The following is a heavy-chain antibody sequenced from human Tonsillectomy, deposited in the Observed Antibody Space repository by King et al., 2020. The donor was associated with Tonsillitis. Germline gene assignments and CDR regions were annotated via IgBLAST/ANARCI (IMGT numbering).Heavy chain of an antibody. CDR2: VSARGFTT. CDR1: GFVFSNNA. CDR3: AKQYCPNFVCYNFDN. V-gene: IGHV3-23*04. Sequence: VQLVESGGGLVQPGGSLRLSCAASGFVFSNNAMNWVRQAPGKGLEWVSTVSARGFTTYYANSVKGRFTISRDNSKNTLYLQMNSLRAEDTAVYYCAKQYCPNFVCYNFDNWGQGTLVTVSS. J-gene: IGHJ4*02. D-gene: IGHD2-8*01.